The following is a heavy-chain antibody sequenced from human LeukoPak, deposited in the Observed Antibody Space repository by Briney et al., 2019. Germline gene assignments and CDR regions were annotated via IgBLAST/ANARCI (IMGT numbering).Heavy chain of an antibody. CDR1: GFTFSSYA. Sequence: PGGSLRLSCAASGFTFSSYAMHWVRQAPGKGLEWVAVISYDGSNKYYADSVKGRFTISRDNSKNTLYLQMNSLRAEDTAVYYCARPRGPAAKDGLDYWGQGTLVTVSS. CDR2: ISYDGSNK. V-gene: IGHV3-30-3*01. D-gene: IGHD2-2*01. CDR3: ARPRGPAAKDGLDY. J-gene: IGHJ4*02.